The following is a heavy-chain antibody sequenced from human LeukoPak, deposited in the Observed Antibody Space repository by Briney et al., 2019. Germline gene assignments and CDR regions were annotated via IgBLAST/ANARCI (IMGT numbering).Heavy chain of an antibody. CDR3: AKVSLKGTYSYGLNWYFDL. J-gene: IGHJ2*01. V-gene: IGHV3-30*18. CDR2: ISYDGSNK. D-gene: IGHD5-18*01. CDR1: GFTFSSYG. Sequence: GGSLRLSCAASGFTFSSYGMHWVRQAPGKGLEWVAVISYDGSNKYYADSVKGRFTISRDNSKNTLYLQTNSLRAEDTAVYYCAKVSLKGTYSYGLNWYFDLWGRGTLVTVSS.